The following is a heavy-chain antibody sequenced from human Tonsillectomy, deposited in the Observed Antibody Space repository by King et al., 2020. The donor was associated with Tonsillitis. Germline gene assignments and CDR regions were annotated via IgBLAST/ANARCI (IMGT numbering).Heavy chain of an antibody. V-gene: IGHV3-33*05. Sequence: VQLVESGGGVVQPGRSLRLSCAASGFTFSSYGMHWVRQAPGKGLEWVAVISYDGSNKYYADSVKGRFTISRDNSKNTLYLQMNSLRAEDTAVYYCARDLKFPRSGWSQCCGYWGQGTLVTVSS. J-gene: IGHJ4*02. D-gene: IGHD6-19*01. CDR2: ISYDGSNK. CDR1: GFTFSSYG. CDR3: ARDLKFPRSGWSQCCGY.